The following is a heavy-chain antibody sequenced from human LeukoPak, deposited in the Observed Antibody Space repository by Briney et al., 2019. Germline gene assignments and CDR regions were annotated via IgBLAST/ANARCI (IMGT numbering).Heavy chain of an antibody. CDR3: ARDYLYYYDSSGYCLGY. CDR1: GGTFSSYA. J-gene: IGHJ4*02. Sequence: SVKVSCKASGGTFSSYAISWVRQAPGQGLEWMGGIIPIFGTANYAQKSQGRVTITADESTSTAYMELSSLRSEDTAVYYCARDYLYYYDSSGYCLGYWGQGTLVTVSS. CDR2: IIPIFGTA. D-gene: IGHD3-22*01. V-gene: IGHV1-69*13.